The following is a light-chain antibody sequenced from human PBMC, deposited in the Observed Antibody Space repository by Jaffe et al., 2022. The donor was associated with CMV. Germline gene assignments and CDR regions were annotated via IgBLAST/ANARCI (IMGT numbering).Light chain of an antibody. CDR1: GSNIGINY. J-gene: IGLJ3*02. V-gene: IGLV1-51*01. CDR2: DNN. CDR3: GTWDSSLSAGV. Sequence: QSVLTQPPSVSAAPGQKVTISCSGSGSNIGINYVSWYQQLPGTAPKLLIYDNNKRPSGIPDRFSGSKSGTSATLGITGLQTGDEADYYCGTWDSSLSAGVFGGGTKLTVL.